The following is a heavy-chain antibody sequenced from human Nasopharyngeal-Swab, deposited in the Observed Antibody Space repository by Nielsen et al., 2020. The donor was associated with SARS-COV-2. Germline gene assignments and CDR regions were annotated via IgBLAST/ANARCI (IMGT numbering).Heavy chain of an antibody. D-gene: IGHD3-9*01. V-gene: IGHV3-7*03. CDR3: AGGTGWLTDS. CDR1: GFTFSNYW. J-gene: IGHJ4*02. CDR2: IKQDGSET. Sequence: GESLKISCAAFGFTFSNYWMNWVRQTPGKGLEWVAIIKQDGSETYYVDSVRGRFTISRDNAKNSLSLVMTSLRADDTAVYYCAGGTGWLTDSWGQGTLVTVSS.